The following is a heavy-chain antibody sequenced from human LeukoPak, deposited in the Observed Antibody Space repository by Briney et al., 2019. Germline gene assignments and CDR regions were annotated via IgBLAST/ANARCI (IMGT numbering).Heavy chain of an antibody. CDR3: ARGLGWLDP. J-gene: IGHJ5*02. CDR2: IKYDGSEK. Sequence: GGTLGNSCVGSGFTLRGYWMTRVRRAPGKGLEWVANIKYDGSEKQYVDSVKGRFTISRDNAKNSLYLQMNSLRVEDMAVYYCARGLGWLDPWGQGTLVTVSS. V-gene: IGHV3-7*01. CDR1: GFTLRGYW.